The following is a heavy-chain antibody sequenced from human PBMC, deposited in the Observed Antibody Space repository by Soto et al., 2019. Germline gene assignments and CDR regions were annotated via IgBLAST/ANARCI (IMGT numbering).Heavy chain of an antibody. J-gene: IGHJ4*02. D-gene: IGHD3-22*01. CDR3: ARAGFYDSSGDYFWLLDS. CDR2: VFHSGGT. V-gene: IGHV4-4*02. Sequence: QLQLQESGPGLVKPSGTLSLTCAVSGDSITSNNWWGWVRQPPGKGLEYIGEVFHSGGTKYNPSLKSRVTLSLDKSKNQFSLNLTSVTAADTAVYYCARAGFYDSSGDYFWLLDSWGQGTRVTVSS. CDR1: GDSITSNNW.